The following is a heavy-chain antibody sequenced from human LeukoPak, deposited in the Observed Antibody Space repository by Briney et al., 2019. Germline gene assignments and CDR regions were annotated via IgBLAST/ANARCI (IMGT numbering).Heavy chain of an antibody. J-gene: IGHJ3*02. Sequence: GGSLRLSCAASGFTVSSYYMSWVRQAPGKGLEWVSIIYSGDITNYPDSVKGRFAVSSDNSENTLYLQMDSLGVEDTAVYYCARGALTGTDAFDIWGQGTKVTVSS. CDR1: GFTVSSYY. D-gene: IGHD7-27*01. CDR3: ARGALTGTDAFDI. CDR2: IYSGDIT. V-gene: IGHV3-53*01.